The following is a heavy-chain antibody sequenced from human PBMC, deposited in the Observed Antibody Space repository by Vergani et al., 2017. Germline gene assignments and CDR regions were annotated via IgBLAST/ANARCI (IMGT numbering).Heavy chain of an antibody. CDR3: ARPDGGETYGDYNYYYYGMDV. Sequence: EVQLVQSGAEVKKPGESLKISCKGSGYSFTSYWIGWVRQMPGKGLEWMGIIYPGDSDTRYSPSFQGQVTISADKSISTAYLQWSSLKASDTAMYYCARPDGGETYGDYNYYYYGMDVWGRGTTVTVSS. CDR2: IYPGDSDT. J-gene: IGHJ6*02. D-gene: IGHD4-17*01. V-gene: IGHV5-51*01. CDR1: GYSFTSYW.